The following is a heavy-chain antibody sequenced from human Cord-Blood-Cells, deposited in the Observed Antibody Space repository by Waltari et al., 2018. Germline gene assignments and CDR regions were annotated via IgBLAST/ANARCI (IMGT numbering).Heavy chain of an antibody. Sequence: EVQLVESGGGLVQPGGSLKLSCAASGFPFRGSPMHWVRHAFGKGLEWVVRIRSKANSYATAYAASVKGRFTISRDDSKNTAYLQMNSLKTEDTAVYYCTRDPLLWGQGTLVTVSS. CDR1: GFPFRGSP. V-gene: IGHV3-73*02. CDR2: IRSKANSYAT. CDR3: TRDPLL. D-gene: IGHD3-10*01. J-gene: IGHJ4*02.